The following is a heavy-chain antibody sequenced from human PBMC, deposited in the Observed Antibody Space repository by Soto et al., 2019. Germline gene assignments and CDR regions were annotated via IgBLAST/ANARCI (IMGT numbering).Heavy chain of an antibody. D-gene: IGHD4-17*01. Sequence: QITLKESGPTLVKPTQTLTLTCTFSGFSFTTSGVNVGWIRQPPGKALEWLALMFWNDDKRYSPSLKSRLTITKDTSKNQVVLTMTNMDHVDTANYYCARGYTYDFDYWGQGTLVTVSS. CDR2: MFWNDDK. CDR1: GFSFTTSGVN. CDR3: ARGYTYDFDY. J-gene: IGHJ4*02. V-gene: IGHV2-5*01.